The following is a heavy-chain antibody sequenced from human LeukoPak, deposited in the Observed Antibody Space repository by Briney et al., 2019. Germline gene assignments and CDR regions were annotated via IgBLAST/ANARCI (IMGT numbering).Heavy chain of an antibody. D-gene: IGHD3-22*01. V-gene: IGHV3-23*01. CDR3: AKDSSSYDWGYMDV. J-gene: IGHJ6*03. CDR1: GFTFSTYA. CDR2: IGGSDGRT. Sequence: PGGSLRLSCAASGFTFSTYAMSWVRQAPGNGLEWVSLIGGSDGRTRYADSVQGRFTISIDNSKNKLYLEMNSLRAEDTAVYYCAKDSSSYDWGYMDVWGKGTTVTISS.